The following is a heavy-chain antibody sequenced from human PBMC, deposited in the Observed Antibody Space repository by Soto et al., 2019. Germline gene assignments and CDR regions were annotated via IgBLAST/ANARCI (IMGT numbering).Heavy chain of an antibody. Sequence: PGGSLRLSCAASGFTFDDYVMHWVRQAPGKGLEWVAAISFDGNEIYYADSVQGRFTISRDNSKSTIYLQMYSLKTEDTAVYYCARDLGADTHPHYLDYWGQGTLVTVSS. CDR3: ARDLGADTHPHYLDY. D-gene: IGHD3-16*01. J-gene: IGHJ4*02. CDR1: GFTFDDYV. CDR2: ISFDGNEI. V-gene: IGHV3-30-3*01.